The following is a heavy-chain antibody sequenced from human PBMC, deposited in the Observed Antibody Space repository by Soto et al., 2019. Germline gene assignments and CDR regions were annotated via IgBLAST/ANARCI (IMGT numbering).Heavy chain of an antibody. Sequence: SEILSLTCTVSGGSISDGYYWSWIRQHPGKGLEWIGSISYSGSTSYNPSLKSRLTISVDRSKSQFSLNLSSVTAADTAVYYCARRDRSGYSYWLDTWGQGTLVTVSS. CDR3: ARRDRSGYSYWLDT. J-gene: IGHJ5*02. CDR2: ISYSGST. CDR1: GGSISDGYY. V-gene: IGHV4-31*03. D-gene: IGHD3-22*01.